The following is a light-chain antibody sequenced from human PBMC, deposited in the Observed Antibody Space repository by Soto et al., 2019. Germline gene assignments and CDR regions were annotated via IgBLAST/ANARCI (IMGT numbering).Light chain of an antibody. CDR2: KAS. CDR3: QQYNSYRT. CDR1: QSISSW. Sequence: DIQMTQSPSTLSASVGDRVTITCRASQSISSWLAWYQQKPGKAPKLLIYKASILESGVPSRFSGSGSGTEFTLTISSLQHDDVATYYCQQYNSYRTFGQGTKVEIK. J-gene: IGKJ1*01. V-gene: IGKV1-5*03.